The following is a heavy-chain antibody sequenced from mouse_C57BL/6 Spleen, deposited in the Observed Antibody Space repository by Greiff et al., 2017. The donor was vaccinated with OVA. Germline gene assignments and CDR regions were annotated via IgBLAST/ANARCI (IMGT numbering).Heavy chain of an antibody. D-gene: IGHD2-4*01. CDR1: GYAFSSSW. Sequence: VKLMESGPELVKPGASVKISCKASGYAFSSSWMNWVKQRPGKGLEWIGRIYPGDGDTNYNGKFKGKATLTADKSSSTAYMQLSSLTSEDSAVYFCAGLRYAMDYWGQGTSVTVSS. CDR2: IYPGDGDT. V-gene: IGHV1-82*01. J-gene: IGHJ4*01. CDR3: AGLRYAMDY.